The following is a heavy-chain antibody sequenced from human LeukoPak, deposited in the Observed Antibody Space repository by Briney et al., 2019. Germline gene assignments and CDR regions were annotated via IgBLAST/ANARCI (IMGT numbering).Heavy chain of an antibody. Sequence: RASETLSLTCTVSGGSISSGSYYWSWIRQPAGKGLEWIGRIYTYTSGSTNYNPSLKSRVTISLDTSKNQFSLKLSSVTAADTAVYYCARVFRYFDWLLLDPWGQGTLVTVSS. V-gene: IGHV4-61*02. D-gene: IGHD3-9*01. CDR2: TYTSGST. J-gene: IGHJ5*02. CDR1: GGSISSGSYY. CDR3: ARVFRYFDWLLLDP.